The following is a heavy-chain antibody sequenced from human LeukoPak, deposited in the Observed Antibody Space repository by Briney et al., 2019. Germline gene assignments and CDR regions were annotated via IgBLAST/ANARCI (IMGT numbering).Heavy chain of an antibody. CDR3: AKERKPFDAFDI. J-gene: IGHJ3*02. V-gene: IGHV3-33*06. Sequence: PGGSLRLSCAASGFTLSSTGMHWVRQAPGKGLEWVAVIWSDGINIFYAGSVRCRFTFSRDNSKNTSSLQMNSLRAEDTAVYYCAKERKPFDAFDIWGQGTMVTVSS. CDR1: GFTLSSTG. CDR2: IWSDGINI.